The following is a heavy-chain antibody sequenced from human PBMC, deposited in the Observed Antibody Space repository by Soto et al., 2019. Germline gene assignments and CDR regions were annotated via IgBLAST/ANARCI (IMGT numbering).Heavy chain of an antibody. D-gene: IGHD3-16*01. CDR3: ARLWAWSVDY. V-gene: IGHV4-59*12. J-gene: IGHJ4*02. CDR1: GGSISSYY. Sequence: QVQLQESGPGLVKPSETLSLTCTVSGGSISSYYWSWIRQPPGKGLEWIGYIYYSGSTNYNPSLKSGVTISVATSKNQSSLKRSPVTAEATAVYYCARLWAWSVDYWGRGTLVTVSP. CDR2: IYYSGST.